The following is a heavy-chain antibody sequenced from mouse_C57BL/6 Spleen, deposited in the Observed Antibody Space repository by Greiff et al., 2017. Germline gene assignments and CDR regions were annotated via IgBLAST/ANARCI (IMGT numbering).Heavy chain of an antibody. V-gene: IGHV3-1*01. Sequence: DVKLQESGPGMVKPSQSLSLTCTVTGYSITSGYDWHWIRHFPGNKLEWMGYISYSGSTNYNPSLKSRISITHDTSQNHFFLKLNSVTTEDTATYYCARDYYGSSGYFDVWGTGTTVTVSS. CDR2: ISYSGST. D-gene: IGHD1-1*01. CDR3: ARDYYGSSGYFDV. CDR1: GYSITSGYD. J-gene: IGHJ1*03.